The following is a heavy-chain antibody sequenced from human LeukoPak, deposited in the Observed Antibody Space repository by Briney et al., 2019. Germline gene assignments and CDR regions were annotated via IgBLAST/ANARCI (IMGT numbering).Heavy chain of an antibody. D-gene: IGHD1-26*01. J-gene: IGHJ4*02. CDR1: GFTFSSYS. Sequence: GGSLRLSWAAAGFTFSSYSMNWVRQAPGKGLEWVSSISSSSSYIYYADSVKGRFTISRDNAKDSLYLQMNSLRAEDTAVYYCARDIRATIDYWGQGTLVSVSS. CDR2: ISSSSSYI. CDR3: ARDIRATIDY. V-gene: IGHV3-21*01.